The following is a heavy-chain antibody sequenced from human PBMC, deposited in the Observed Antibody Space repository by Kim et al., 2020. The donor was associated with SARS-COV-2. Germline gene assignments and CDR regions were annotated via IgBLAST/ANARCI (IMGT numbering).Heavy chain of an antibody. J-gene: IGHJ4*02. CDR3: AKAVEAWELLAWDY. V-gene: IGHV3-23*01. D-gene: IGHD1-26*01. Sequence: VNGRFPISRDNSKNTQDLQMNGLRAEDTAVYYCAKAVEAWELLAWDYWGQGTLVTVSS.